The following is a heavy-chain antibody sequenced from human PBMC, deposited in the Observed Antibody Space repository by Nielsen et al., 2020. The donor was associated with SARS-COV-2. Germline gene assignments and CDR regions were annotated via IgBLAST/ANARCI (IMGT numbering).Heavy chain of an antibody. D-gene: IGHD3-3*01. Sequence: LRLSCTVSGGSISSGGYYWSWIRQHPGKGLEWIGYIYYSGSTYYNPSLKSRVTISVDTSKNQFSLKLSSVTAADTAVYYCARESYYDFWSGYYKDYDAFDIWGQGTMVTV. CDR2: IYYSGST. CDR1: GGSISSGGYY. CDR3: ARESYYDFWSGYYKDYDAFDI. V-gene: IGHV4-31*03. J-gene: IGHJ3*02.